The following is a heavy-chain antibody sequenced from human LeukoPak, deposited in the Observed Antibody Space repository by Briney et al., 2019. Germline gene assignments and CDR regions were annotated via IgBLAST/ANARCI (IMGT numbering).Heavy chain of an antibody. D-gene: IGHD2-15*01. CDR2: IFHTGST. J-gene: IGHJ4*02. V-gene: IGHV4-30-2*01. Sequence: PSETPSLTCVVSGDPISSGAYSWSWIRQPPGKGLEWIGYIFHTGSTFYNPSLKSRVTISVDNSRNQFSLRLTSVTAADTAVYYCASNPPRYCSGGSCYFVYWGQGTLVTVSS. CDR1: GDPISSGAYS. CDR3: ASNPPRYCSGGSCYFVY.